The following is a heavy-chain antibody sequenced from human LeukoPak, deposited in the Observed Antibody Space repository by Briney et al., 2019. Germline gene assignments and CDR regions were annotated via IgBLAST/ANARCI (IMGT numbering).Heavy chain of an antibody. D-gene: IGHD6-13*01. Sequence: SQTLSLTCTVSGGSISSGGYYWSWIRHHPGKGLEWIGYIYYSGSTNCNASPKSRVTVSVDTSKNQFSLKLSSVTAADTAVYYCARGVSNGSSWYYFDYWGQGTLVTVSS. J-gene: IGHJ4*02. V-gene: IGHV4-31*03. CDR1: GGSISSGGYY. CDR2: IYYSGST. CDR3: ARGVSNGSSWYYFDY.